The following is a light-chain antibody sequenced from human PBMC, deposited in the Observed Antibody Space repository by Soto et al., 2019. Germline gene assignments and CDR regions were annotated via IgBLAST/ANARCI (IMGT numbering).Light chain of an antibody. Sequence: TQSPSTLSVSPGERATLSCRASQSVRSNLAWYQQKPGQAPRLVIYGASSRATGIPDRFSGSGSGTDFTLTISRLEPEDFAVYYCQQYGSSPKTFCQGTKA. J-gene: IGKJ1*01. CDR2: GAS. CDR1: QSVRSN. CDR3: QQYGSSPKT. V-gene: IGKV3-20*01.